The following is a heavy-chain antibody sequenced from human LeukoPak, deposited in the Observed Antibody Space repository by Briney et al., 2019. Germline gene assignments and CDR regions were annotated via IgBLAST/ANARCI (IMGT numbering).Heavy chain of an antibody. Sequence: PGGSLRLSCSASGFPFSSYAMHWVRQAPGKGLEYVSAISDSGGSTYYADSVKGRFTISRANAKNSLYLQMNSLRAEDTAVYYCARADEAKLGYCSSTSCSYAFDIWGQATMVTVS. CDR2: ISDSGGST. CDR3: ARADEAKLGYCSSTSCSYAFDI. V-gene: IGHV3-64*04. CDR1: GFPFSSYA. D-gene: IGHD2-2*01. J-gene: IGHJ3*02.